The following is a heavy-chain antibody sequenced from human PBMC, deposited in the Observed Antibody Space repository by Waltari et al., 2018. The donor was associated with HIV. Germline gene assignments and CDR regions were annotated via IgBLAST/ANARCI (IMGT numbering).Heavy chain of an antibody. V-gene: IGHV3-30-3*01. CDR1: GFTFSSYA. CDR2: ISFDGSNQ. J-gene: IGHJ4*02. D-gene: IGHD5-18*01. Sequence: QVQLVASGGGVVQPGRSLRLSCAASGFTFSSYAMHWVRQAPGKGLEWVAVISFDGSNQYYADSVKGRFTISRDNSKNTLYLQFNSLRAEDTAVYFCARPGYSYGDPSIWNFDYWGQGTLVTVSS. CDR3: ARPGYSYGDPSIWNFDY.